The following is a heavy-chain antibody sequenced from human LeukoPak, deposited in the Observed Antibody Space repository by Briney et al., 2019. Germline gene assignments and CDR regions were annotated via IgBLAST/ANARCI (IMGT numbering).Heavy chain of an antibody. CDR3: ARDEWELLPFDY. Sequence: GGSLRLSCAASGFTFSSYAMHWVRQAPGKGLEWVAVISYDGSNKYYADSVKGRFTISRDNSKNTLYLQMNSLRAEDTAVYYRARDEWELLPFDYWGQGTPVTVSS. V-gene: IGHV3-30*04. J-gene: IGHJ4*02. CDR1: GFTFSSYA. D-gene: IGHD1-26*01. CDR2: ISYDGSNK.